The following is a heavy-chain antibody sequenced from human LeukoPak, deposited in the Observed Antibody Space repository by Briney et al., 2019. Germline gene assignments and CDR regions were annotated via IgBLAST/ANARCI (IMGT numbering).Heavy chain of an antibody. V-gene: IGHV3-23*01. CDR1: GFTFSDYA. D-gene: IGHD3-22*01. Sequence: GGSLRLSCAASGFTFSDYAMTWVRQAPGKGPEWGSGISGSGDTTYYTDSVKGRFTISRDNSKNTVDLQMNTLRAEDTAVYYCAKRDNNDYYTGLHVFDIWGQGTLVTVSP. J-gene: IGHJ3*02. CDR2: ISGSGDTT. CDR3: AKRDNNDYYTGLHVFDI.